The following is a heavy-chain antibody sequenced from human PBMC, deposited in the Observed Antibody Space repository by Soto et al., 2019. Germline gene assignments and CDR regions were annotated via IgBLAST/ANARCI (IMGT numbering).Heavy chain of an antibody. D-gene: IGHD2-15*01. CDR1: GYTFSSFG. V-gene: IGHV1-18*01. CDR3: ARTCRSGGSCYHEY. CDR2: VSVYNDDT. Sequence: ASVKVSCKASGYTFSSFGINWVRQAPGQGLEWVGWVSVYNDDTKYAQNFQGRVTLTTDTSTSTTYMEVGSLRSDDTAVYYCARTCRSGGSCYHEYWGEGALVTVSS. J-gene: IGHJ4*02.